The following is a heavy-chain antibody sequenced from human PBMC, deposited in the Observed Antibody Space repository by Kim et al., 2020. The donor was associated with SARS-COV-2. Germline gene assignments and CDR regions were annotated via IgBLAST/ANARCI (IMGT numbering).Heavy chain of an antibody. Sequence: SETLSLTCTVSGGSISSYYWSWIRQPPGKGLEWIGYIYYSGSTNYNPSLKSRVTISVDTSKNQFSLKLSSVTAADPAVYYCARGNGGYSYGYPDYLGQGT. D-gene: IGHD5-18*01. J-gene: IGHJ4*02. CDR3: ARGNGGYSYGYPDY. CDR2: IYYSGST. CDR1: GGSISSYY. V-gene: IGHV4-59*01.